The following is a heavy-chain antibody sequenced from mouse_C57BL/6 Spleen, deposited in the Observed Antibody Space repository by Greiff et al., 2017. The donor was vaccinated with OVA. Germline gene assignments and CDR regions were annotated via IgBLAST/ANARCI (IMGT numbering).Heavy chain of an antibody. CDR1: GYTFTDYN. CDR2: INPNNGGT. J-gene: IGHJ1*03. CDR3: ARWGYFDV. V-gene: IGHV1-18*01. Sequence: VQLKESGPELVKPGASVKIPCKASGYTFTDYNMDWVKQSPGKSLEWIGAINPNNGGTIYNQKFKGKATLTVDKSSSTAYMELRSLTSEDTAVYYCARWGYFDVWGTGTTVTVSS.